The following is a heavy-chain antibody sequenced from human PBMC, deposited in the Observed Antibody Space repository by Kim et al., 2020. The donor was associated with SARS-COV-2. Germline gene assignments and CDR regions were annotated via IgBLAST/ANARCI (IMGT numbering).Heavy chain of an antibody. D-gene: IGHD6-6*01. Sequence: GGSLRLSCVASGFTVSGNYMSWVRQAPGKGLEWVSVIYTAGGTSYADSVKGRFTISRDQSKNTLYLQMNSLRADDTAVYYCATGGDSSSRGFWGQGTLVT. J-gene: IGHJ4*02. CDR3: ATGGDSSSRGF. CDR1: GFTVSGNY. V-gene: IGHV3-53*01. CDR2: IYTAGGT.